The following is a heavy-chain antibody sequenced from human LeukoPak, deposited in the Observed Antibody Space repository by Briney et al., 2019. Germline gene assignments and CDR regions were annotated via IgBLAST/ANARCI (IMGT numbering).Heavy chain of an antibody. J-gene: IGHJ5*02. CDR3: ARVSVQRWLQFGHWFDP. CDR1: GGSISSYY. V-gene: IGHV4-59*01. D-gene: IGHD5-24*01. Sequence: SETLSLTCTVSGGSISSYYWSWIRQPPGKGLEWIGYIYYSGSTNYNPSPKSRVTISVDTSKNQFSLKLSSVTAADTAVYYCARVSVQRWLQFGHWFDPWGQGTLVTVSS. CDR2: IYYSGST.